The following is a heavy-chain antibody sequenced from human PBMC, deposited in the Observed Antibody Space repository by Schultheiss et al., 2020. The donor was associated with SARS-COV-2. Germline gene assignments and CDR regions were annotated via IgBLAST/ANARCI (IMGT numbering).Heavy chain of an antibody. Sequence: GGSLRLSCVASGFTFSSYGMYWVRQAPGKGLEWVAVIWYDGSNKYYADSVKGRFTISRDNSKNTLYLQMNSLRAEDTAVYYCAKRQTYYGAALDYWGQGTLVTVSS. V-gene: IGHV3-30*02. D-gene: IGHD4-17*01. CDR3: AKRQTYYGAALDY. CDR1: GFTFSSYG. CDR2: IWYDGSNK. J-gene: IGHJ4*02.